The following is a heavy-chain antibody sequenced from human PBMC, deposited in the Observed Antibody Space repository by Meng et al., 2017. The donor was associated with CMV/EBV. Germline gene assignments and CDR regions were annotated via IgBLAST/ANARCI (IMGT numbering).Heavy chain of an antibody. CDR2: IYSGGST. V-gene: IGHV3-53*01. Sequence: GESLKISCAASGFTVSSNYMSWVRQAPGKGLEWVSVIYSGGSTYYADSVKGRFTISRDNSKNTLYLQMNSLRAEDTAVYYCAGGFSTIFGVPKRGRQYGMDVWGQGTTVTV. CDR1: GFTVSSNY. J-gene: IGHJ6*02. D-gene: IGHD3-3*01. CDR3: AGGFSTIFGVPKRGRQYGMDV.